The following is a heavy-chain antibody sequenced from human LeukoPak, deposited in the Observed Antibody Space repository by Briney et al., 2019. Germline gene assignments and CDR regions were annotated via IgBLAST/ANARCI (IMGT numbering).Heavy chain of an antibody. D-gene: IGHD6-13*01. CDR2: ISSSSSYI. V-gene: IGHV3-21*04. CDR1: GFTFSSYS. CDR3: AKDRSPSSSAWD. J-gene: IGHJ4*02. Sequence: NPGGSLRLSCAASGFTFSSYSMNWVRQAPGKGLEWVSSISSSSSYIYYADSVKGRFTISRDNAKNSLYLQMNSLRADDTVIYNCAKDRSPSSSAWDWGQGTLVTVSS.